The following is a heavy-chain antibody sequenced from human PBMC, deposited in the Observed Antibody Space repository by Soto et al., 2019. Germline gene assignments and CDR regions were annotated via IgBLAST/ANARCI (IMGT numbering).Heavy chain of an antibody. CDR3: AIELELRTFDY. V-gene: IGHV1-2*02. Sequence: GASLKVSCKASGYTFAGYYMHWVRQAPGQGLEWMGWINPNSGGTNYAQKFQGRVTMTRDTSISTAYMELSRLRSDDTAVYYCAIELELRTFDYWGQGTLVTVSS. J-gene: IGHJ4*02. CDR1: GYTFAGYY. CDR2: INPNSGGT. D-gene: IGHD1-7*01.